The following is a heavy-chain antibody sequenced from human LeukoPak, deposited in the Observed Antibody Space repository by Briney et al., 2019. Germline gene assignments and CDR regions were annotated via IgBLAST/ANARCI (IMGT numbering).Heavy chain of an antibody. J-gene: IGHJ6*02. D-gene: IGHD4-23*01. CDR3: AREGYGGNAYFYYYGMDV. CDR2: IIPIFGIA. CDR1: GGTFSSYA. V-gene: IGHV1-69*04. Sequence: ASVKVSCKASGGTFSSYAISWVRQAPGQGLGWMGRIIPIFGIANYAQKFQGRVTITADKSTSTAYMELSSLRSEDTAVYYCAREGYGGNAYFYYYGMDVWGQGTTVTVSS.